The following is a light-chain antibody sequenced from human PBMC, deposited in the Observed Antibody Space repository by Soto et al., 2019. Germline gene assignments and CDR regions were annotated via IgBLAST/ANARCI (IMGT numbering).Light chain of an antibody. CDR2: DAS. CDR1: QSVSRY. Sequence: EIVLTQSPATLSLSPGERATLSCRASQSVSRYLAWYQQKPGQPPRLLINDASSRVTGIPARFSGSGSGTDFTLTISSLEPEDFAVYYCQQRSNWPLTFGGGTKVEIK. J-gene: IGKJ4*01. V-gene: IGKV3-11*01. CDR3: QQRSNWPLT.